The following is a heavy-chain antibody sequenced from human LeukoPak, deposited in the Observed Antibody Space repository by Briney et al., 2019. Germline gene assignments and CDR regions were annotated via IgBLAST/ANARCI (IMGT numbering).Heavy chain of an antibody. Sequence: PGGSLRLSCAASGFTFSNGWVHWVRQAPGKGVVWVSRFDTDGSKTTYADSVKGRFTISRDNAKNTLYLQMNSLRVEDTAVYYCARSRGGFYHYWGQGTLVTVSP. CDR2: FDTDGSKT. D-gene: IGHD2/OR15-2a*01. J-gene: IGHJ4*02. CDR1: GFTFSNGW. V-gene: IGHV3-74*01. CDR3: ARSRGGFYHY.